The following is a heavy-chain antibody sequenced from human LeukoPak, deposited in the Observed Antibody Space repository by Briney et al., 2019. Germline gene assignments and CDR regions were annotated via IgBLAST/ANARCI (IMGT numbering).Heavy chain of an antibody. CDR3: ARARYCTSGTCYSDY. CDR2: INGDGSDT. CDR1: GFTFSTYW. V-gene: IGHV3-74*01. J-gene: IGHJ4*02. D-gene: IGHD2-8*01. Sequence: GGSLRLSCAASGFTFSTYWMQWVRQAPGKGQVWVSRINGDGSDTIYADSVKGRFTISRDNAKNTLYLQMHSLRADDMAVYYCARARYCTSGTCYSDYWGQGTLVTVSS.